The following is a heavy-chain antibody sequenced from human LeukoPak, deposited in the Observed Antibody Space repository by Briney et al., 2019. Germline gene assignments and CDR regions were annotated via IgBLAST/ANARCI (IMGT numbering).Heavy chain of an antibody. V-gene: IGHV1-69*05. CDR3: ARERFTVFGVVTRRFYGMDV. D-gene: IGHD3-3*01. J-gene: IGHJ6*02. CDR1: GGTFSSYA. CDR2: IIPIFGTA. Sequence: GSSVKVSCKASGGTFSSYAISWVRQAPGQGLEWMGGIIPIFGTANYAQKFQGRVTMTRDTSISTAYMELSRLRSDDTAVYYCARERFTVFGVVTRRFYGMDVWGQGTTVTVSS.